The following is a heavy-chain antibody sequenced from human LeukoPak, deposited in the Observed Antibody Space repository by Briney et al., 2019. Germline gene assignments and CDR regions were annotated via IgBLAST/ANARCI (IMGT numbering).Heavy chain of an antibody. CDR3: ARDLEWELDY. V-gene: IGHV3-48*04. J-gene: IGHJ4*02. CDR2: ISSSSSTI. CDR1: GFTFSSYS. D-gene: IGHD1-26*01. Sequence: PGGSLRLSCAASGFTFSSYSMNWVRQAPGKGLEWVSYISSSSSTIYYADSVKGRFTISRDNAKNSLYLQMNSLRAEDTAVYYCARDLEWELDYWGQGTLVTVSS.